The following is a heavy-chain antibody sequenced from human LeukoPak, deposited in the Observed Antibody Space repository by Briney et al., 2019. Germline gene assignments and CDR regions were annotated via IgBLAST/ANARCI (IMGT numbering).Heavy chain of an antibody. CDR3: TRGGWL. CDR2: IRSKAYSGTT. Sequence: PGGSLRLSCTASGFTFGDYAMSWVRQAPGKGLEWVGFIRSKAYSGTTEYAASVKGRFTISRDDSKSIAYLQMNSLKTEDTAVYYCTRGGWLWGQGTLVTVSS. V-gene: IGHV3-49*04. J-gene: IGHJ4*02. CDR1: GFTFGDYA. D-gene: IGHD5-12*01.